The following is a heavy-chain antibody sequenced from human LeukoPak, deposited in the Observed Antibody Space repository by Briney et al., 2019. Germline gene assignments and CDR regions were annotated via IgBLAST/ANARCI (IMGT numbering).Heavy chain of an antibody. CDR3: AKSGYQLLAGNWFDP. D-gene: IGHD2-2*01. V-gene: IGHV3-74*01. J-gene: IGHJ5*02. CDR2: IKGDGSDT. CDR1: GFTFSSYW. Sequence: GGSLRLSCAASGFTFSSYWMHWVRQTPGKGLVWVSRIKGDGSDTLYADSVKGRFTISRDNSKNTLDLQMNSLRAEDTAVYYCAKSGYQLLAGNWFDPWGQGTLVTVSS.